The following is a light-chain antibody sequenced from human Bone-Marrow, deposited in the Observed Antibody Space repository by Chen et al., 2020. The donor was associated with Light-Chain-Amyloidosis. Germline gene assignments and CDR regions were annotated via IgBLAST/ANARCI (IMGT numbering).Light chain of an antibody. CDR1: NIGSTS. Sequence: SYVLTQPSSVSVAPGQTATIACGGNNIGSTSVHWYQQTPGQAPLLVVYDDSDRPSGIPERLSGSNSGNTATLTISRVEAWDEADYYCQVWDRSSDRPVCGGGTKLTVL. CDR3: QVWDRSSDRPV. V-gene: IGLV3-21*02. CDR2: DDS. J-gene: IGLJ3*02.